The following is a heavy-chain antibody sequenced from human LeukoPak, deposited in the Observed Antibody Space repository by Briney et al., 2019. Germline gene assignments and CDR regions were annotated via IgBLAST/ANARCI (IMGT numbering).Heavy chain of an antibody. CDR3: AIQKDRLRYFDVHAFDI. CDR2: ISGSGGST. J-gene: IGHJ3*02. V-gene: IGHV3-23*01. CDR1: GFTFNSYA. D-gene: IGHD3-9*01. Sequence: PGGSLRLSCAASGFTFNSYAMSWVRQAPGKGLEWVSAISGSGGSTYYADSVKGRFTISRDNSKNTLYLQMNSLRAEDTAVYYCAIQKDRLRYFDVHAFDIWGQGTMVTVSS.